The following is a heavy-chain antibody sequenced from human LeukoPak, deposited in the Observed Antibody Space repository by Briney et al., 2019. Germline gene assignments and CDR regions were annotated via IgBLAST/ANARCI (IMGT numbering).Heavy chain of an antibody. Sequence: GGSLGLSCAASGFTFSSYAMSWVRQAPGKGLEWVSAISGSGGSTYYADSVKGRFTISRDNSKNTLYLQMNSLRAEDTAVYYCAKSQLLLSDQYDYWGQGTLVTVPS. CDR1: GFTFSSYA. V-gene: IGHV3-23*01. J-gene: IGHJ4*02. D-gene: IGHD2-2*01. CDR3: AKSQLLLSDQYDY. CDR2: ISGSGGST.